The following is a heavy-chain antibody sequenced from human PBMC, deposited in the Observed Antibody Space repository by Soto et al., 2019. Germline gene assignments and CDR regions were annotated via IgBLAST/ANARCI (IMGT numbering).Heavy chain of an antibody. CDR1: GYTFSSFW. J-gene: IGHJ4*01. D-gene: IGHD1-1*01. V-gene: IGHV5-51*01. Sequence: GESLKISCQCSGYTFSSFWIGWVRQLPGQGLEWMGIIYPGDHETRYSPSFLGKVTISAEKSINTAYLQWSSLEASDSAFYSCARRPRNSPYFDVWGQGALVTVSS. CDR2: IYPGDHET. CDR3: ARRPRNSPYFDV.